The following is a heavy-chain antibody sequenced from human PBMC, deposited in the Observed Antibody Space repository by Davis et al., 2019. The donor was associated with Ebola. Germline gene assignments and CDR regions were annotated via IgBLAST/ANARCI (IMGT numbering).Heavy chain of an antibody. J-gene: IGHJ4*02. V-gene: IGHV3-48*03. CDR2: ISSSGSTI. Sequence: GESLKISCAASGFTFSSYEMNWVRQAPGKGLEWVSYISSSGSTIYYADSVKGRFTISRDNAKNSLYLQMNSLRAEDTAVYYCARSPRRIVLVVYDYWGQGTLVTVSS. CDR1: GFTFSSYE. CDR3: ARSPRRIVLVVYDY. D-gene: IGHD2-8*02.